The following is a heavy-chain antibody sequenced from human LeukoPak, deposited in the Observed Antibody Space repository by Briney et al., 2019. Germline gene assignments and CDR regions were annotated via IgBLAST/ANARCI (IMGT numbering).Heavy chain of an antibody. CDR2: INQNGGET. J-gene: IGHJ4*01. Sequence: PGGSLRLSCAVSGFTFSDFWRNWVRRSPGKGLEWVASINQNGGETSYVDSVKGRFTISRDNPKNSLYLQMSSLRAEDTAVYYCARDGTAPGLYFDLWGQGTLVTVSS. CDR1: GFTFSDFW. CDR3: ARDGTAPGLYFDL. D-gene: IGHD6-13*01. V-gene: IGHV3-7*03.